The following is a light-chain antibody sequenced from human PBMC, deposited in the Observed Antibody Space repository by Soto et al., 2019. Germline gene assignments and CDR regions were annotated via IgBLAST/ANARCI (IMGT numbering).Light chain of an antibody. CDR3: QQANSFPLT. CDR2: DAS. Sequence: DIQMTQSPSSLSASVGDRVTITCQASQDISNYLNWYQQKPGKAPKLLIYDASNLETGVPSRFSGSGSGTDFTFTISSLQPEDFATYYCQQANSFPLTFGGGTIVDIK. J-gene: IGKJ4*01. CDR1: QDISNY. V-gene: IGKV1-33*01.